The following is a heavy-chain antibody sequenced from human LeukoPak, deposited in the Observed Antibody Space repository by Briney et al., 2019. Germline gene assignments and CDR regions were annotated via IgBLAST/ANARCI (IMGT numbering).Heavy chain of an antibody. Sequence: GGSLRLSCAASGFTFSSYSMNWVRQAPGKGLEWVSSISSSSSTIYYADSVKGRFTISRDNAKNSLYLQMNSLRAEDTAVYYCARDRDVVVVAADGMDVWGQGTTVTVSS. CDR2: ISSSSSTI. CDR3: ARDRDVVVVAADGMDV. J-gene: IGHJ6*02. CDR1: GFTFSSYS. V-gene: IGHV3-48*04. D-gene: IGHD2-15*01.